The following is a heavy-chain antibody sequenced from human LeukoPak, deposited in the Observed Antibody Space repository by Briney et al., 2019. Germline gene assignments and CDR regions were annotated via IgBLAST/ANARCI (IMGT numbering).Heavy chain of an antibody. J-gene: IGHJ4*02. CDR3: ARDRGSYYYDSSGYCYFDY. D-gene: IGHD3-22*01. V-gene: IGHV1-69*05. CDR1: GGTFSSYA. CDR2: IIPIFGTA. Sequence: SVKVSCKASGGTFSSYAISWVRQAPGQGLEWMGRIIPIFGTANYAQKFQGRVTITTDESTSTAYMELSSLRSEDTAVYYCARDRGSYYYDSSGYCYFDYWGQGTLVTVSS.